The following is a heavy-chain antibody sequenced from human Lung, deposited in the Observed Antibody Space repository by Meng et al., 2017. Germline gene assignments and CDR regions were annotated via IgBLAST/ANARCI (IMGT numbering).Heavy chain of an antibody. Sequence: QVQMQESGPGLVKPSETLSPPCTVSGGSISSTTSYWGWIRQPPGKTLEWIGSIYYSGSTHYNPSLKRRVIVSIDTSKDQFSLKLTSAAAADTAIYYCARNRTQGFFDIWSQGTLVTVSS. CDR2: IYYSGST. J-gene: IGHJ4*02. V-gene: IGHV4-39*01. D-gene: IGHD1/OR15-1a*01. CDR1: GGSISSTTSY. CDR3: ARNRTQGFFDI.